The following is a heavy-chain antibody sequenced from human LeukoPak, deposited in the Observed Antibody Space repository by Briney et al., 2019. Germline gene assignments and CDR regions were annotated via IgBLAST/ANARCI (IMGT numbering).Heavy chain of an antibody. J-gene: IGHJ5*02. D-gene: IGHD3-3*01. Sequence: SETLSLTCTVSGGSISSYYWSWIRQPPGKGLEWIGYIYYSGSTNYNPSLKSRVTISVDTSKNQFSLKLSSVTAADTAVYYCARRTYDFWSGYATRRWFDPWGQGTLVTVSS. V-gene: IGHV4-59*12. CDR1: GGSISSYY. CDR3: ARRTYDFWSGYATRRWFDP. CDR2: IYYSGST.